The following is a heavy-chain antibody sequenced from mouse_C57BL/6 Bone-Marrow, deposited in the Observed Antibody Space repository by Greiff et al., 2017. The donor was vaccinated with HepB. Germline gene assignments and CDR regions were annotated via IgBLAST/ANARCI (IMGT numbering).Heavy chain of an antibody. D-gene: IGHD1-1*01. CDR1: GFSLTSYG. CDR2: IWGGGST. Sequence: QVQLQQSGPGLVAPSQRLSITCTVSGFSLTSYGVDWVRQPPGKGLEWLGVIWGGGSTNYNSALMSRLSISKDNSKSQVFLKMNSLQTDDTAMYYCAKHPYYYGISGDYAMDYWSQGTSVTVSS. J-gene: IGHJ4*01. V-gene: IGHV2-9*01. CDR3: AKHPYYYGISGDYAMDY.